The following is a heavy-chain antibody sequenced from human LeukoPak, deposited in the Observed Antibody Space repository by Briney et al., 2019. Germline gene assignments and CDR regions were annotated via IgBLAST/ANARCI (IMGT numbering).Heavy chain of an antibody. D-gene: IGHD5-24*01. CDR2: INHSGST. J-gene: IGHJ5*02. CDR3: ARQMATIRPWFDP. CDR1: GGSFSGYY. Sequence: SETLSLTCAVYGGSFSGYYWSWIRQPPGKGLEWIGEINHSGSTNYNPSLKSRVTISVDASKNQFSLKLSSVTAADTAVYYCARQMATIRPWFDPWGQGTLVTVSS. V-gene: IGHV4-34*01.